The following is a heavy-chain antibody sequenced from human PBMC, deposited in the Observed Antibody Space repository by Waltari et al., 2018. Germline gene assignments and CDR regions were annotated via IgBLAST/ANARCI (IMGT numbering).Heavy chain of an antibody. CDR3: ARSGYDSTEGWLDP. CDR1: GASVSGGSYF. CDR2: NYTTGRT. V-gene: IGHV4-61*02. Sequence: QVQLQESGPGLVKPSQTLSLTCTVSGASVSGGSYFWNWIRQPAGKGLEWIARNYTTGRTDYNPSLQSRVTISADTSKNELSLKMSSVTAADTAVYYCARSGYDSTEGWLDPWGPGTLVTVSS. D-gene: IGHD3-22*01. J-gene: IGHJ5*02.